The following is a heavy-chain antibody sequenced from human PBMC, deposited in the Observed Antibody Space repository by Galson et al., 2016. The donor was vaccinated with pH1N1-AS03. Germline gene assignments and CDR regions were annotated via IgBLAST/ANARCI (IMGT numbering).Heavy chain of an antibody. J-gene: IGHJ4*02. CDR3: AHRHGGNSHYFGY. CDR2: RYWDDDT. V-gene: IGHV2-5*02. Sequence: PALVKPTQTLTLTCTLSGFPHSASGVAVAWIRQPPGKALEWLALRYWDDDTRYSPSLRDKLTTTKDSPTNQVVLTMNNMDPVDTATYYCAHRHGGNSHYFGYWGPGTLVTVSS. CDR1: GFPHSASGVA. D-gene: IGHD4-23*01.